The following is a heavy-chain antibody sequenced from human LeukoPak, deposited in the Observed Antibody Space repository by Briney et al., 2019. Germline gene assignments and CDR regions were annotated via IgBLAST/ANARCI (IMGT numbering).Heavy chain of an antibody. J-gene: IGHJ6*03. V-gene: IGHV3-15*01. CDR1: GFPFANAW. CDR3: TPDLMDV. CDR2: IKSKTNGGTA. Sequence: GGSLRLSCVVSGFPFANAWMSWVRQAPGKGLEWVGRIKSKTNGGTADYAAPVRGRFTMWRDDARSALYLQMNSLQTEDTAVYYCTPDLMDVWGKGTTVTVSS.